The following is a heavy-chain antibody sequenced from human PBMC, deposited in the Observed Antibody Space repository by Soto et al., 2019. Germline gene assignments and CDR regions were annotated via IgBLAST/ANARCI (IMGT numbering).Heavy chain of an antibody. CDR3: ARIPGSDYSDPHDY. J-gene: IGHJ4*02. V-gene: IGHV4-34*01. CDR1: GGSFSGYH. Sequence: SETLSLTCAVYGGSFSGYHWTWIRQPPGRGLDWIGEITHSGSPNYNPSLKSRVTISVDTSKNQFSLNLSSVTAADTADYYCARIPGSDYSDPHDYWGQGTRVTVAS. D-gene: IGHD4-17*01. CDR2: ITHSGSP.